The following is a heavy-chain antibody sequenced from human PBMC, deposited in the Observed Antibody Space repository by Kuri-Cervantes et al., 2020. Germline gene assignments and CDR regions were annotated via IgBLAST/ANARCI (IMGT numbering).Heavy chain of an antibody. CDR2: INHSGST. CDR3: ARGPLFKGSGSAFDY. J-gene: IGHJ4*02. D-gene: IGHD3-10*01. Sequence: SQTLSLTCAVYGGSFSGYYWSWIRQPPGKGLEWIGEINHSGSTNYNPSLKSRVTISVDTSKNQFSLKLSSVTAADTAVYYCARGPLFKGSGSAFDYWGQGTLVTVSS. CDR1: GGSFSGYY. V-gene: IGHV4-34*01.